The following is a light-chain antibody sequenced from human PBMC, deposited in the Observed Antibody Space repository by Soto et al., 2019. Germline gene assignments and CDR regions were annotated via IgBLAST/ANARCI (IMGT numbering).Light chain of an antibody. CDR3: QQYGGSPYT. Sequence: ENVLTQSPGTLSLSPGEKATLSCRASQSVTSNFLIWYQQKPGQAPRLLIYGASTMATGIPDRFSGSGSGTDFTLTINRLEPEDFAVYYCQQYGGSPYTFGQGTTLEIK. J-gene: IGKJ2*01. CDR1: QSVTSNF. V-gene: IGKV3-20*01. CDR2: GAS.